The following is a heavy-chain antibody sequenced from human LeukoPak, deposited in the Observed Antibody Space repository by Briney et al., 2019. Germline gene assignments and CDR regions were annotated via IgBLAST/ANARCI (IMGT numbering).Heavy chain of an antibody. CDR2: IYTSGST. CDR1: GGSISSYY. J-gene: IGHJ4*02. V-gene: IGHV4-4*07. D-gene: IGHD3-22*01. CDR3: ARAGYYYDSSGYSPFDY. Sequence: SETLSLTCTVSGGSISSYYWSWIRQPAGKGLEWIGRIYTSGSTNYNPPLKSRVTMSVDTSKNQFSLKLSSVTAADTAVYYCARAGYYYDSSGYSPFDYWGQGTLVTVSS.